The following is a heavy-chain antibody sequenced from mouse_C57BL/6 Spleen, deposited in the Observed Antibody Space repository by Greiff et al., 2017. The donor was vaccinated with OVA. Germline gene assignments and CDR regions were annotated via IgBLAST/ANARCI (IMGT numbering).Heavy chain of an antibody. CDR2: ISYDGSN. D-gene: IGHD2-5*01. J-gene: IGHJ4*01. Sequence: EVQLQQSGPGLVKPSQSLSLTCSVTGYSITSGYYWNWIRQFPGNKLEWMGYISYDGSNNYNPSLKNRISITRATSKNQSFLKLNSVTTEDTATYYCARDSNYRYYAMDYWGQGTSVTVSS. CDR1: GYSITSGYY. CDR3: ARDSNYRYYAMDY. V-gene: IGHV3-6*01.